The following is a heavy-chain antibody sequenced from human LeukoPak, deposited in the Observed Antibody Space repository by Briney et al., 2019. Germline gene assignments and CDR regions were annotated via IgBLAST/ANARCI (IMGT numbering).Heavy chain of an antibody. CDR2: INPNSGGT. V-gene: IGHV1-2*02. CDR3: ARDLWFGTYYYYYYMDV. D-gene: IGHD3-10*01. Sequence: GASVKVSCKASGYTFTGYYMHWVRQAPGQGLEWMGWINPNSGGTNYARKFQGRVTMTRDTSISTAYMELSRLRSDDTAVYYCARDLWFGTYYYYYYMDVWGKGTTVTISS. J-gene: IGHJ6*03. CDR1: GYTFTGYY.